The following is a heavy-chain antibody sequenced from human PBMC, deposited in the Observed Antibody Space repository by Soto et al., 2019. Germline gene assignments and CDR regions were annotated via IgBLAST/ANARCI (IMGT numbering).Heavy chain of an antibody. D-gene: IGHD3-10*01. J-gene: IGHJ4*02. V-gene: IGHV3-7*05. CDR1: GFTFTSYG. CDR3: ARAGSETDY. Sequence: EVQLVEAGGGLVQPGGSLRLSCAVSGFTFTSYGMTWVRQAPGKGLEWVANIKEDGSEKNYVDSVKGRFTTSRDNAKNTLYLQMNSLRAEDTAVDYCARAGSETDYWGQGTLVTVSS. CDR2: IKEDGSEK.